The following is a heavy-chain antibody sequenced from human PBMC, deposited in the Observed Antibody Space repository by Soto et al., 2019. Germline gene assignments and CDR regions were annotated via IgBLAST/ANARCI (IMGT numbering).Heavy chain of an antibody. D-gene: IGHD6-13*01. CDR2: INPNSGNT. CDR1: GYTFTSYD. J-gene: IGHJ4*02. CDR3: ARDGGYSSSWVIY. Sequence: VKVSCKASGYTFTSYDINWVRQATGQGLEWMGLINPNSGNTSYEQKFQGRVTMTRDTSTSTAYMELSSLRSEDTAVYYCARDGGYSSSWVIYWGQGTLVTVSS. V-gene: IGHV1-8*01.